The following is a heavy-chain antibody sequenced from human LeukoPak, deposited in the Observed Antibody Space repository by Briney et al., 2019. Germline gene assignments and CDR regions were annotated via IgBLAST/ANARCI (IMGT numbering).Heavy chain of an antibody. D-gene: IGHD6-13*01. J-gene: IGHJ4*02. V-gene: IGHV4-4*07. CDR3: ARIARSIAAAGTSKRGFAN. CDR1: GGSISSYY. CDR2: IYTSAST. Sequence: SETLGPTGTVSGGSISSYYWSWIRQPAGKGLEWIGRIYTSASTNYNPSLTSRVTISVDKSKNQFSLKLSSVTAADTAVYYCARIARSIAAAGTSKRGFANWGQG.